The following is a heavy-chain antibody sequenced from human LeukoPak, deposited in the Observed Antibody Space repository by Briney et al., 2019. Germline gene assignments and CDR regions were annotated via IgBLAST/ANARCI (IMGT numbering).Heavy chain of an antibody. CDR1: GYTFTGYY. V-gene: IGHV1-2*02. CDR2: INPNSGGT. CDR3: ARVGDILTGYPYYFDY. D-gene: IGHD3-9*01. Sequence: GASVKVSCKASGYTFTGYYMHWVRQASGQGLEWMGWINPNSGGTNYAQKFQGRVTMTRDTSISTAYMELSRLRSDDTAVYHCARVGDILTGYPYYFDYWGQGTLVTVSS. J-gene: IGHJ4*02.